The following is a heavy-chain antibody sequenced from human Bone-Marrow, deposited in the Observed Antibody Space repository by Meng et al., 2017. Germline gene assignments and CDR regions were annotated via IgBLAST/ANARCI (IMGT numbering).Heavy chain of an antibody. V-gene: IGHV3-30*04. D-gene: IGHD6-13*01. CDR1: GFTFSSYA. Sequence: GESLKISCAASGFTFSSYAMHWVRQAPGKGLEWAAVISYDGSNKYYADSVKGRFTISRDNSKNTLYLQMNSLRAEDTAVYYCARAAYSSSWYRGYYFDYWGQGTLVTVSS. J-gene: IGHJ4*02. CDR3: ARAAYSSSWYRGYYFDY. CDR2: ISYDGSNK.